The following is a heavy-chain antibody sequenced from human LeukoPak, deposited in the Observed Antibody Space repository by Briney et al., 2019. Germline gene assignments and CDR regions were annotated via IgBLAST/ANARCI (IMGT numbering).Heavy chain of an antibody. CDR1: GFTFSGFS. D-gene: IGHD3-16*01. Sequence: GGSLRLSCAASGFTFSGFSMNWVRQAPGKGLEWVSSISSSSSYIYYADSVKGRFTISRDNAKNSLYLQMNSLRAEDTAVYYCAREPKGEPLDYWGQGTLVTVSS. V-gene: IGHV3-21*01. CDR2: ISSSSSYI. J-gene: IGHJ4*02. CDR3: AREPKGEPLDY.